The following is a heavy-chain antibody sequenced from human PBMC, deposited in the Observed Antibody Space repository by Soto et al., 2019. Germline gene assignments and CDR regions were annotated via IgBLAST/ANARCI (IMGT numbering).Heavy chain of an antibody. V-gene: IGHV3-74*01. CDR1: GFTFSSYW. CDR2: INSDESST. J-gene: IGHJ6*02. Sequence: GALSLSCAASGFTFSSYWMYWVVQAPGKRLAWVSRINSDESSTSYADSVKGRFTISRDNAKNTLYLQMNSLRAEDTAVYYCARSVYDIVVVPAALYYYYYGMDVWGQGTTVTVSS. D-gene: IGHD2-2*01. CDR3: ARSVYDIVVVPAALYYYYYGMDV.